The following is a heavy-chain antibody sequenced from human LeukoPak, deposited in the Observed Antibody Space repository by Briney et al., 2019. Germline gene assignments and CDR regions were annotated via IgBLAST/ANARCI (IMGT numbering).Heavy chain of an antibody. D-gene: IGHD1-26*01. J-gene: IGHJ4*02. CDR3: AGDLSSGSYYRTFDY. CDR1: GFTFSSYA. CDR2: ISYDGSNK. Sequence: GGSLRLSCAASGFTFSSYAMHWVRQAPGKGLEWVAVISYDGSNKYYADSVKGRFTISRDNSKNTLYLQMNSLRAEDTAVYYCAGDLSSGSYYRTFDYWGQGTLVTVSS. V-gene: IGHV3-30-3*01.